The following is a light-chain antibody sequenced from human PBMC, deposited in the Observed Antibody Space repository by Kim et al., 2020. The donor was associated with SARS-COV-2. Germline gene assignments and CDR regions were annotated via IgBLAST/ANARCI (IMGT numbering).Light chain of an antibody. CDR3: QQYNSHYT. CDR1: QNINIW. J-gene: IGKJ2*01. CDR2: RAS. Sequence: LSATVGDRGTITCRASQNINIWLAWYQQKPGKASKLLIHRASSLESGVPSRFSGSGSGTEFTLTISSLQPDDFATYYCQQYNSHYTFGQGTKLEI. V-gene: IGKV1-5*03.